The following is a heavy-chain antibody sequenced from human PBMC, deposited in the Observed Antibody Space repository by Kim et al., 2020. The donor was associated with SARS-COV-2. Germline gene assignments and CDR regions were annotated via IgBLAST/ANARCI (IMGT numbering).Heavy chain of an antibody. D-gene: IGHD3-16*02. CDR3: ASLYVWGSYRYKSEAAKRDY. CDR2: INHSGST. CDR1: GGSFSGYY. J-gene: IGHJ4*02. V-gene: IGHV4-34*01. Sequence: SETLSLTCAVYGGSFSGYYWSWIRQPPGKGLEWIGEINHSGSTNYNPSLKSRVTISVDTSKNQFSLKLSSVTAADTAVYYCASLYVWGSYRYKSEAAKRDYWGQGTLVTVSS.